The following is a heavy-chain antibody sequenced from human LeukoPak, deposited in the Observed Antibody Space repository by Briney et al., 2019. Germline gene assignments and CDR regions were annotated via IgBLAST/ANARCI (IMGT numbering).Heavy chain of an antibody. CDR1: GFTFSSYS. V-gene: IGHV3-21*04. D-gene: IGHD2/OR15-2a*01. CDR2: ISSSSSYI. J-gene: IGHJ3*02. Sequence: PGGSLRLSCAASGFTFSSYSMNWVRQAPGKGLEWVSSISSSSSYIYYADSVKGRFTISRDNAKNSLYLQMNSLKASDTAMYFCARQNSYAFDIWGQGTMVTVSS. CDR3: ARQNSYAFDI.